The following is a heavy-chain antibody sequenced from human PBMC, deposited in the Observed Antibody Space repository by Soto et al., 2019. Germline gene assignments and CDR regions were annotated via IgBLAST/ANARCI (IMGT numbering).Heavy chain of an antibody. CDR3: ARNLGTIFGVVDAFDI. CDR2: IYYSGST. J-gene: IGHJ3*02. D-gene: IGHD3-3*01. CDR1: GGSISSYY. V-gene: IGHV4-59*13. Sequence: QVQLQESGPGLVKPSETLSLTCTVSGGSISSYYWSWIRQPPGKGLEWIGYIYYSGSTNYNPSLKSRVTISVDTSKNLFSLKLSSVTAADTAVYYCARNLGTIFGVVDAFDIWGQGTMVTVSS.